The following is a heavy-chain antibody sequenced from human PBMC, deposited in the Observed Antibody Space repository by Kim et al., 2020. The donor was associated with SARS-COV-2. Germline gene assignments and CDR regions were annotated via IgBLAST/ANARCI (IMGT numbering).Heavy chain of an antibody. J-gene: IGHJ5*02. Sequence: GGSLRLSCAASGFTFSSYAMHWVRQAPGKGLEWVAVISYDGSNKYYADSVKGRFTISRDNSKNTLYLQMNSLRAEDTAVYYCAREEFKNWFDPWGQGTLVTVSS. CDR2: ISYDGSNK. CDR1: GFTFSSYA. CDR3: AREEFKNWFDP. V-gene: IGHV3-30*04.